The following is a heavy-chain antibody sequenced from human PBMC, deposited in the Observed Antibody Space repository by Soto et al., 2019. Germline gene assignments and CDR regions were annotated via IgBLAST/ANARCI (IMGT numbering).Heavy chain of an antibody. CDR2: ITGSGSST. V-gene: IGHV3-23*01. D-gene: IGHD3-3*01. Sequence: GGSLRLSCAASGFTYSSYVMIWVRQAPGKGLEWVSAITGSGSSTYYADSVKGRFTISRDNSKNTLYLQMNSLRAEDSAVYYCAIRVPLLRWAFDFWGQGTLVTVSS. CDR3: AIRVPLLRWAFDF. J-gene: IGHJ4*02. CDR1: GFTYSSYV.